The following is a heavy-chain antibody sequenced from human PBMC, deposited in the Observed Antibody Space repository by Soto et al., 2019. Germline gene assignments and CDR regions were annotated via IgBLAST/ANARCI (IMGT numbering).Heavy chain of an antibody. Sequence: QITLKESGPTLVKPTQTLTLTCTFSGFSFGVSGVGVGWIRQPPGKALEWLALVFWHDDKRYNPSLRSRLTITKDAPKNQVVLTMTNMDPLDTATYFCARAYTSDFDYWGQGTLVSVSS. CDR2: VFWHDDK. V-gene: IGHV2-5*01. CDR3: ARAYTSDFDY. D-gene: IGHD2-21*01. CDR1: GFSFGVSGVG. J-gene: IGHJ4*02.